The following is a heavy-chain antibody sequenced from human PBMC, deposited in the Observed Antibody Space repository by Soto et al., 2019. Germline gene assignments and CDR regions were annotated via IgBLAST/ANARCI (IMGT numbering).Heavy chain of an antibody. Sequence: QVQLVQSGAEVKEPGASVKASCKASGYTFTTYYIHWVRQAPGQGLEWMGRIDPAGGSTSYAQKSQGRFPRTRDTSRSTVNMELSSLRSEDRPVYYCPRNVNGGLDYGAQGTLVTIS. CDR1: GYTFTTYY. D-gene: IGHD2-8*01. V-gene: IGHV1-46*01. J-gene: IGHJ4*02. CDR2: IDPAGGST. CDR3: PRNVNGGLDY.